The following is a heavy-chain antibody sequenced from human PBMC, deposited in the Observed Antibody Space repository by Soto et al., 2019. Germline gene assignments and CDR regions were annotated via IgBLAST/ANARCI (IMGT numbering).Heavy chain of an antibody. J-gene: IGHJ4*02. V-gene: IGHV3-23*01. CDR1: GLTFGKAD. CDR3: ATPSRDY. Sequence: PGGSLRLSCAASGLTFGKADMSWVRQAPGKGLEWVSAISGSGGNTYYADSVKGRFTVSRDNSKNTLFLQMNSLRVEDTAIYYCATPSRDYWGQGTLVTVSS. CDR2: ISGSGGNT.